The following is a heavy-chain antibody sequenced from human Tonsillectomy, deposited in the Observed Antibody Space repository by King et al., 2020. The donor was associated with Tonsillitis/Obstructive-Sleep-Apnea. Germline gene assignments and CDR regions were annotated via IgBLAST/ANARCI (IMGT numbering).Heavy chain of an antibody. V-gene: IGHV2-26*01. J-gene: IGHJ2*01. CDR1: GFSLSNARMG. Sequence: TLKESGPVLVKPTETLTLTCTVSGFSLSNARMGVSWIRHPPGKALEWLAHIFSNDEKSYSTSLKSRLPLSKDTSKSQVFLTMTNMDPVDTATYYCARILVYGRRVPYWYFDLWGRGTLVTVSS. D-gene: IGHD4-17*01. CDR2: IFSNDEK. CDR3: ARILVYGRRVPYWYFDL.